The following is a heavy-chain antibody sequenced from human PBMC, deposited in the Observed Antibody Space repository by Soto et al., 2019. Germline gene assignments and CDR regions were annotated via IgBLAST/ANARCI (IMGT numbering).Heavy chain of an antibody. Sequence: QVQLVESGGGVVQPGRSLRLSCVASGFTFSSYGMHWVRQAPGKVLWWVAIISYDGSNTYYADSVKGRLTISRDNSKNTLYLQMNSLRPEDTSVYYCAKEGGLSGSYYISSSYYFDYWGQGTLVTVSS. J-gene: IGHJ4*02. CDR1: GFTFSSYG. D-gene: IGHD1-26*01. V-gene: IGHV3-30*18. CDR2: ISYDGSNT. CDR3: AKEGGLSGSYYISSSYYFDY.